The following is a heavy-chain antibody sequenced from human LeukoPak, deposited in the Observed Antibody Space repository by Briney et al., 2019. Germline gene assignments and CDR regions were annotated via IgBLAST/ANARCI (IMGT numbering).Heavy chain of an antibody. D-gene: IGHD5-24*01. CDR3: ARDRDGYNGGAFDI. CDR1: GGSFSGYY. J-gene: IGHJ3*02. CDR2: INHSGST. V-gene: IGHV4-34*01. Sequence: SETLSLTCAVYGGSFSGYYWSWIRQPPGKGLEWIGEINHSGSTNYNPSLKSRVTISVDTSKNQFSLQLISVTAADTAVYYCARDRDGYNGGAFDIWGQGTKVTVSS.